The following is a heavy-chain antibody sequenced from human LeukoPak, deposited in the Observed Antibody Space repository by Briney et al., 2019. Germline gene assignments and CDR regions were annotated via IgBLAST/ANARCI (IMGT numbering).Heavy chain of an antibody. J-gene: IGHJ4*02. Sequence: SETLSLTCTVSGGSISSSSYYWGWIRQPPGKGLEWIGSIYYSGSTNYKPSLKSRVTISVETSKNQFSLKLRSVTAADTAVYYCARDMSGYSGYSLEWGQGALVTVSS. V-gene: IGHV4-39*07. CDR3: ARDMSGYSGYSLE. D-gene: IGHD5-12*01. CDR2: IYYSGST. CDR1: GGSISSSSYY.